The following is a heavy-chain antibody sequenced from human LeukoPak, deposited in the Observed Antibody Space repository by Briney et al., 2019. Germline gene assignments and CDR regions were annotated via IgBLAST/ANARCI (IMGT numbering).Heavy chain of an antibody. CDR3: ARDGSYGYSFTDY. Sequence: GASVKVSCKASGYPFTGYYMHWVRQAPGQGLEWMGWINPNSGGTNYAQKFQGRVTMTRDTSISTAYMELSRLRSDDTAVYYCARDGSYGYSFTDYWGQGTLVTVSS. V-gene: IGHV1-2*02. J-gene: IGHJ4*02. CDR2: INPNSGGT. CDR1: GYPFTGYY. D-gene: IGHD5-18*01.